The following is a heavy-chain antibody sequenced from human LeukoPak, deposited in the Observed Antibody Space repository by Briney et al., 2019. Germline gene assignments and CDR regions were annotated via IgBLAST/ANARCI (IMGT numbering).Heavy chain of an antibody. Sequence: TSETLSLTCAVYGGSFSGYYWSWIRQPSGKGLEWIGEINHSGSTNYNPSLKSRVTISVDTSKNQFSLKLSSVTAANTAVYYCARALYDSSGYPLDCWGQGTLVTVSS. D-gene: IGHD3-22*01. V-gene: IGHV4-34*01. CDR2: INHSGST. CDR3: ARALYDSSGYPLDC. CDR1: GGSFSGYY. J-gene: IGHJ4*02.